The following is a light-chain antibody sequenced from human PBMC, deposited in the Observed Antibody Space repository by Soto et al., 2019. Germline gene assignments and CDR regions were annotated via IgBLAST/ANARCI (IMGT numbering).Light chain of an antibody. CDR1: RGVTNNY. J-gene: IGKJ1*01. CDR3: QQYGSSPPT. CDR2: GTS. Sequence: EIVLTQSPGTLSLSPGESATLSCRASRGVTNNYLAWYQRKPGQAPRLLIYGTSYRATDIPRRFSGSGSGTAFTLPISRLEPEDFAVYYCQQYGSSPPTFGQGTKVESK. V-gene: IGKV3-20*01.